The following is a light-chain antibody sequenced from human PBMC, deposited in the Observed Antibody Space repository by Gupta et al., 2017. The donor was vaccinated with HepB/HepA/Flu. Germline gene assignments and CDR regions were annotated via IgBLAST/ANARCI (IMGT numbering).Light chain of an antibody. J-gene: IGLJ1*01. Sequence: QSALTQPASVSGSPGQSITISCPGTSSDVGGYNYVSWYQQYPGKAPKVMIYDVSNRPSGVSNRFSGSKSGNTASLTISGLQAEDEADYYCSSYTSTTTLAFGTGTKVTVL. CDR3: SSYTSTTTLA. CDR2: DVS. V-gene: IGLV2-14*03. CDR1: SSDVGGYNY.